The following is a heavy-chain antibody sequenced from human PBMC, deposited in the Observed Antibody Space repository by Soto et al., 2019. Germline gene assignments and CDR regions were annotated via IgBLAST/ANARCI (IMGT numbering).Heavy chain of an antibody. Sequence: ASVKVSCKASGYTFTIYYMHWVLQAPGQGLEWMGIINPSGGSTSYAQKFQGRVTMTRDTSTSTVYMELSSLRSEDTAVYYCARVLKSDYYYYGMDVWGQGTTVTVSS. J-gene: IGHJ6*02. V-gene: IGHV1-46*03. CDR2: INPSGGST. CDR1: GYTFTIYY. CDR3: ARVLKSDYYYYGMDV.